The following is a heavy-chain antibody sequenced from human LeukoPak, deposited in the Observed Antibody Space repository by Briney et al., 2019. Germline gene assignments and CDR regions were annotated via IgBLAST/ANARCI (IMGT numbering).Heavy chain of an antibody. CDR3: AKDSVYDYYDSSGSFDY. J-gene: IGHJ4*02. CDR2: ISYDGSNK. CDR1: GFTFSSYG. Sequence: GRSLRLSRAASGFTFSSYGMHWVRQAPGKGLEWVAVISYDGSNKYYADSVKGRFTISRDNSKNTLYLQMNSLRAEDTAVYYCAKDSVYDYYDSSGSFDYWGQGTLVTVSS. V-gene: IGHV3-30*18. D-gene: IGHD3-22*01.